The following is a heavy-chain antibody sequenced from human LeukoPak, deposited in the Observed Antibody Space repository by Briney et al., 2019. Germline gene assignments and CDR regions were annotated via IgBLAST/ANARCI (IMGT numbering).Heavy chain of an antibody. Sequence: PGGSLRLSCAASGFTFSNYYMHWGRQAPGKGLEWVAVISDDGNRKYYADSVQGRFTISRDNSKNTLYPQMNSLRAEDTAVYFCVKDLSGYWTFDYWGQGTLVTVSS. CDR3: VKDLSGYWTFDY. V-gene: IGHV3-30*18. J-gene: IGHJ4*02. D-gene: IGHD1-1*01. CDR2: ISDDGNRK. CDR1: GFTFSNYY.